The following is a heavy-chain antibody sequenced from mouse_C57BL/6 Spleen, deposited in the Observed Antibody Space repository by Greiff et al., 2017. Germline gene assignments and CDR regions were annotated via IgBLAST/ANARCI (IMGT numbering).Heavy chain of an antibody. Sequence: QVQLQQSWAELVRPGASVTLSCKASGYTFTDYEMHWVKQTPVHGLEWIGAIDPETGGTAYNQKFKGKAILTADKSSSTAYMELRSLTSEDSAVYYCTRGGSLRGGYWGQGTTLTVSS. CDR1: GYTFTDYE. V-gene: IGHV1-15*01. CDR2: IDPETGGT. J-gene: IGHJ2*01. D-gene: IGHD1-1*01. CDR3: TRGGSLRGGY.